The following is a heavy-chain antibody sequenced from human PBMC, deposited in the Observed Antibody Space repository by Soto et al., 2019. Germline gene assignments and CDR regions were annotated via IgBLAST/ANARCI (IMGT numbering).Heavy chain of an antibody. D-gene: IGHD1-26*01. V-gene: IGHV3-30-3*01. J-gene: IGHJ4*02. CDR3: AKDHGIVGGNFDY. Sequence: PGGSLRLSCAASGFTFSSYAMHWVRQAPGKGLEWVAVISYDGSNKYYADSVKGRFTISRDNSKNTLYLQMNSLRAEDPAVYYCAKDHGIVGGNFDYWGQGTLVTVSS. CDR2: ISYDGSNK. CDR1: GFTFSSYA.